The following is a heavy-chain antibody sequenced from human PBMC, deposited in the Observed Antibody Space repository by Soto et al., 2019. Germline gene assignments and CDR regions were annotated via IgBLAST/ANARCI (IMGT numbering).Heavy chain of an antibody. J-gene: IGHJ3*02. CDR2: ISGSGGST. CDR3: AKDLGESYYNILTGPDAFDI. V-gene: IGHV3-23*01. D-gene: IGHD3-9*01. CDR1: GFTFSSYA. Sequence: GGSLRLSCAASGFTFSSYAMSWVRQAPGKGLEWVSAISGSGGSTYYADYVKGRFTISRDNSKNTLYLQMNSLRAEDTAVYYFAKDLGESYYNILTGPDAFDIWGQGTMVTV.